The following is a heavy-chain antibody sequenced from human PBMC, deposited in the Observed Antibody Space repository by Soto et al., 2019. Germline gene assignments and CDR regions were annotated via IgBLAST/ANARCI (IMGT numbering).Heavy chain of an antibody. V-gene: IGHV3-48*01. Sequence: EEQLVESGGALVQPGGSLRLSCAASGFTFNRFGMNWVRQAPGKGLEWISYISSASSTTQYAESVKGRFTISRDNARDSLYLQMSSLRVEDTAVYYCARRLLWSGLSAYYYMDVWCKGTTVTVSS. CDR1: GFTFNRFG. D-gene: IGHD3-3*01. CDR2: ISSASSTT. J-gene: IGHJ6*03. CDR3: ARRLLWSGLSAYYYMDV.